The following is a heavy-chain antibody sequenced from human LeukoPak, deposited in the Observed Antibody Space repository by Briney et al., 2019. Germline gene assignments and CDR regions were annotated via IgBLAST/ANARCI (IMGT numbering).Heavy chain of an antibody. CDR3: ASGCPERAPAQDYYYGMDV. CDR1: GFTVSNNY. CDR2: IYSGGST. D-gene: IGHD1-1*01. V-gene: IGHV3-53*05. Sequence: GGSLRLSCAASGFTVSNNYMNWVRQAPGKGLEWVSVIYSGGSTLYADSVKGRFTISRDNSKNTLYLQMNSLRAEDTAVYYCASGCPERAPAQDYYYGMDVWGQGTSVTVSS. J-gene: IGHJ6*02.